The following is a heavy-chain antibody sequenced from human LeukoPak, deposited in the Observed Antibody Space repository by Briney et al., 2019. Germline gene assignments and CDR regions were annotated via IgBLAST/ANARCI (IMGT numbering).Heavy chain of an antibody. CDR1: GFTFSSYA. D-gene: IGHD2-2*01. V-gene: IGHV3-23*01. J-gene: IGHJ4*02. Sequence: GGSLGLSCAASGFTFSSYAMSWVRQAPGKGLEWVSAISGSGATTYYTDSVKGRFTISRDNSKNTLYLQMNSLRAEDTAIYYCAKGDRLGYCTSTSCYSFDYWGQGTLVTVSS. CDR2: ISGSGATT. CDR3: AKGDRLGYCTSTSCYSFDY.